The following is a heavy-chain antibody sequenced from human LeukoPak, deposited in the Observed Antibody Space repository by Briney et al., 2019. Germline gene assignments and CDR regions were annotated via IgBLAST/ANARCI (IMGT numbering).Heavy chain of an antibody. D-gene: IGHD6-13*01. J-gene: IGHJ4*02. Sequence: ASVKVSCKASGYTFTSYAMNWVRQAPGQGLEWMGWINTNTGNPTYAQGFTGRFVFSLDTSVSTAYLQISSLKAEDTAAYYCARDRDSYSSSWYRDWGQGTLVTVSS. V-gene: IGHV7-4-1*02. CDR3: ARDRDSYSSSWYRD. CDR1: GYTFTSYA. CDR2: INTNTGNP.